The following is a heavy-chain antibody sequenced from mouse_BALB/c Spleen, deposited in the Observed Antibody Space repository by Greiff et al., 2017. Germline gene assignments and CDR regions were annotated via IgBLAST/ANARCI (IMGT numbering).Heavy chain of an antibody. J-gene: IGHJ4*01. V-gene: IGHV2-9*02. CDR3: ARDGNYLYYYAMDY. CDR1: GFSLTSYG. D-gene: IGHD2-1*01. CDR2: IWAGGST. Sequence: VQRVESGPGLVAPSQSLSITCTVSGFSLTSYGVHWVRQPPGKGLEWLGVIWAGGSTNYNSALMSRLSISKDNSKSQVFLKMNSLQTDDTAMYYCARDGNYLYYYAMDYWGQGTSVTVSS.